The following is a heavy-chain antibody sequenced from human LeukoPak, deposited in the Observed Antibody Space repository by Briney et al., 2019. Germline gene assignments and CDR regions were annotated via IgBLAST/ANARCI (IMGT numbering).Heavy chain of an antibody. D-gene: IGHD4-17*01. CDR3: ARETLTTSRWFGP. CDR1: GGSISSSSYY. Sequence: PSETLSLTCTVSGGSISSSSYYWGWIRQPPGKGLEWIGSIYYSGSTYYNPSLKSRVTISVDTSKNQFSLKLSSVTAADTAVYYCARETLTTSRWFGPWGQGTLVTVSS. CDR2: IYYSGST. J-gene: IGHJ5*02. V-gene: IGHV4-39*02.